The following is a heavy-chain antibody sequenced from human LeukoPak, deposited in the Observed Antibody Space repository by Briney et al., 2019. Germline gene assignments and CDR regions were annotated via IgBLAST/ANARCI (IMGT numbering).Heavy chain of an antibody. V-gene: IGHV3-21*01. D-gene: IGHD6-19*01. J-gene: IGHJ4*02. CDR3: ARDGIAVAGFPFDY. CDR1: GFTFSSYS. CDR2: ISYNSSYI. Sequence: GRSLRLFCAASGFTFSSYSMNWVRQAPGKGLEWVSSISYNSSYIYYADSVKGRFTISRDNAKNSLYLQMNSLRAEDTAVYYCARDGIAVAGFPFDYWGQGTLVTVSS.